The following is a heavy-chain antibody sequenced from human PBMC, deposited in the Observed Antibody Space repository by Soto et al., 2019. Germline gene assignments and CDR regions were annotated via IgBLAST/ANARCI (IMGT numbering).Heavy chain of an antibody. Sequence: QMQLVQPGPELKKAGTSVKVSGEASGFTFSNSAVQWVRLARGQRPEWIGWIVVANDATSNAVKFQDRVTITRYVSSTAAYIEMSSLSSDDTALYFCATCCDGSCSYLDDWGQGTLISVSS. CDR1: GFTFSNSA. CDR2: IVVANDAT. V-gene: IGHV1-58*01. D-gene: IGHD2-15*01. CDR3: ATCCDGSCSYLDD. J-gene: IGHJ4*02.